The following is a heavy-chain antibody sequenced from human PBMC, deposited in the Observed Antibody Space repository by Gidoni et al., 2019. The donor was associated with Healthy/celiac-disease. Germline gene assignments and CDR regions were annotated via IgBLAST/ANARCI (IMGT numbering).Heavy chain of an antibody. CDR2: ISCSGGST. CDR3: AKRGTFGVVHDAFDI. D-gene: IGHD3-3*01. Sequence: EVQLLESGGGLVQPGGSLRLSCAASGFTFSSYAMSWVRQAPGKGLEWFSAISCSGGSTYYADSVKGRFTISRDNSKNTLYLQMNSLRAEDTAVYYCAKRGTFGVVHDAFDIWGQGTMVTVSS. CDR1: GFTFSSYA. V-gene: IGHV3-23*01. J-gene: IGHJ3*02.